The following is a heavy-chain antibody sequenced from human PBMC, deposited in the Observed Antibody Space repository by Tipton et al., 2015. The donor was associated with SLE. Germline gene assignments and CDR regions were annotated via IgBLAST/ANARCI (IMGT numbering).Heavy chain of an antibody. V-gene: IGHV3-7*03. Sequence: GSLRLSCAASGFTFSDYWMSWVRQAPGKGLEWVANIKQDGSEKYYVDSVKGRFTISRDNAKNSLYLQMNSLRAEDTAVYYCGRTVRSGNDFKPVDSWGQGTLATVSS. D-gene: IGHD5-12*01. CDR3: GRTVRSGNDFKPVDS. J-gene: IGHJ4*02. CDR2: IKQDGSEK. CDR1: GFTFSDYW.